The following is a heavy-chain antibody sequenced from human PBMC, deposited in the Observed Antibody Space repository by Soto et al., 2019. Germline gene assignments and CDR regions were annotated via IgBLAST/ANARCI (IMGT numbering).Heavy chain of an antibody. CDR2: IYTSGST. Sequence: PSETLSLTYTVSGGSISGYYWSWIRQPAGKGLEWIGRIYTSGSTNYNPSLKSRVTMSVDTSKNQFSLKLSSVTAADTAVYYCARDLPAAGYYYYYGMDVWGQGTTVTVSS. CDR1: GGSISGYY. D-gene: IGHD6-13*01. CDR3: ARDLPAAGYYYYYGMDV. J-gene: IGHJ6*02. V-gene: IGHV4-4*07.